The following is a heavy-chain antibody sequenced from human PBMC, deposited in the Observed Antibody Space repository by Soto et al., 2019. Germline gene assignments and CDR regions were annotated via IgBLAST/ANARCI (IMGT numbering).Heavy chain of an antibody. CDR2: IYTSGST. Sequence: KTSETLSLTCTVSGGSISSYYWSWIRQPAGKGLEWIGRIYTSGSTNYNPSLKSRVTMSVDTSKNQFSLKLSSVTAADTAVYYCARDRRPGYSYGLDWFDPWGQGTLVTVSS. J-gene: IGHJ5*02. V-gene: IGHV4-4*07. CDR3: ARDRRPGYSYGLDWFDP. CDR1: GGSISSYY. D-gene: IGHD5-18*01.